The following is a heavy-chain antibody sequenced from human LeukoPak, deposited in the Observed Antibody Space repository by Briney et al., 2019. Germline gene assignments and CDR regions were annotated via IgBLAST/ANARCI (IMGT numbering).Heavy chain of an antibody. V-gene: IGHV4-34*01. Sequence: SETLSLTCAVYGGSFSGYYWSWIRQPPGKGLEWIGEINHSGSTNYNPSLKSRVTISVDRSKNQFSLKLSSVTAADTAVYYCARADIVVGRYFDYWGQGTLVTVSS. CDR2: INHSGST. CDR1: GGSFSGYY. CDR3: ARADIVVGRYFDY. D-gene: IGHD2-15*01. J-gene: IGHJ4*02.